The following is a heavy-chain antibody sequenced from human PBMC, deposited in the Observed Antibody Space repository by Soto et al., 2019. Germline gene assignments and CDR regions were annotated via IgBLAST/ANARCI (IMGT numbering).Heavy chain of an antibody. CDR3: AAEENSSSRWVDY. CDR1: CGSISSRGYY. CDR2: IYYSGST. Sequence: SETLSLTWSVSCGSISSRGYYLSRIRQHPGKGLEWIGYIYYSGSTYYNPSLKSRVTISVDTSKNQFSLKLSSVTAADTAVYYCAAEENSSSRWVDYWGQGTLVTVSS. V-gene: IGHV4-31*02. D-gene: IGHD6-6*01. J-gene: IGHJ4*02.